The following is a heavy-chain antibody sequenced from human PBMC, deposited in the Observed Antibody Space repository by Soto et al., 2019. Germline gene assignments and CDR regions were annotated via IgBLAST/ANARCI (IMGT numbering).Heavy chain of an antibody. CDR1: GFTLSSYA. J-gene: IGHJ3*02. CDR3: ARGPTIFGVGVDAFDI. V-gene: IGHV3-23*01. CDR2: ISGSGDFT. Sequence: EVQMLESGGGLVQPGGSLRLPCAASGFTLSSYALTWVRQAPGKGLEWVSGISGSGDFTFDADSVRGRFTIPRDNSMNTLYLQMNSLRVEDTAVYYCARGPTIFGVGVDAFDIWGQGTMATVSS. D-gene: IGHD3-3*01.